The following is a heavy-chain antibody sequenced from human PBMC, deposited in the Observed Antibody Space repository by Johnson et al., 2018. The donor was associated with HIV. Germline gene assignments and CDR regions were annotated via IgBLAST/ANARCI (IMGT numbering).Heavy chain of an antibody. Sequence: VQLVESGGVLVQPGRSLRLSCAASGFTFDDYAMHWVRQAPGKGLEWVSGISWNSGSIGYANSVKGRFTISRDNSKNTLYLQMGSLRAEDMAVYYCARRFYDSSGAGFDIWGQGTMVTVSS. CDR1: GFTFDDYA. V-gene: IGHV3-9*03. J-gene: IGHJ3*02. CDR2: ISWNSGSI. D-gene: IGHD3-22*01. CDR3: ARRFYDSSGAGFDI.